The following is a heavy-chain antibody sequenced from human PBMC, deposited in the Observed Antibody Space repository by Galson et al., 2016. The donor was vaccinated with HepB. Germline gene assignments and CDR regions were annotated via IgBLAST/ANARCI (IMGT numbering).Heavy chain of an antibody. CDR2: ISSSSSYI. D-gene: IGHD3-3*01. CDR1: GFTFSSYW. V-gene: IGHV3-21*01. J-gene: IGHJ6*02. CDR3: ARAERLLRFLEWPYYYYGMDV. Sequence: SLRLSCAASGFTFSSYWMSWVRQAPGKGLEWVSSISSSSSYIYYADSVKGRFTISRDNAKNSLYLQMNSLRAEDTAVYYCARAERLLRFLEWPYYYYGMDVWGQGTTVTVSS.